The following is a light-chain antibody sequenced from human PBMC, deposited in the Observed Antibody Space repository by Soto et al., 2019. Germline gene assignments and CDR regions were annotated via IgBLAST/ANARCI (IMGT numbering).Light chain of an antibody. Sequence: QLTQSPSSLSASVVDRFTITCRASQGIGSYLAWYQQKPGEAPKLLIFDASTLQSGVPSRFSGSGSGTDFTLTISSLQAEDFATYYCQQLSTYPSTFGGGTKVDIK. J-gene: IGKJ4*01. CDR3: QQLSTYPST. CDR2: DAS. V-gene: IGKV1-9*01. CDR1: QGIGSY.